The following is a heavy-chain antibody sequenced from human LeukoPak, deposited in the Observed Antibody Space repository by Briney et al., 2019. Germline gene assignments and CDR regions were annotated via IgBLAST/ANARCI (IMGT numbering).Heavy chain of an antibody. J-gene: IGHJ4*02. CDR3: ARAPMGAAALY. Sequence: GASVKVSCKASGYTFTNFDINWVRQAPGQGLEWMRWMNPVSGNAGSAQKFQGRVTLTRDTSISTAYMELSSLRSDDTAFYYCARAPMGAAALYWGQGTLVTVSS. CDR2: MNPVSGNA. D-gene: IGHD2-15*01. CDR1: GYTFTNFD. V-gene: IGHV1-8*01.